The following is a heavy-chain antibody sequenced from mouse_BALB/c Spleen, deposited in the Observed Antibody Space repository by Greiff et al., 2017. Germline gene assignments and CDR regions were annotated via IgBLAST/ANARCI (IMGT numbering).Heavy chain of an antibody. D-gene: IGHD6-5*01. CDR1: GFTFSSYT. CDR3: ARHAMLYAMDY. J-gene: IGHJ4*01. CDR2: ISSGGGST. Sequence: EVHLVESGGGLVQPGGSLKLSCAASGFTFSSYTMSWVRQTPEKRLEWVAYISSGGGSTYYPDTVKGRFTISRDNAKNTLYLQMSSLKSEDTAMYYCARHAMLYAMDYWGQGTSVTVSS. V-gene: IGHV5-12-1*01.